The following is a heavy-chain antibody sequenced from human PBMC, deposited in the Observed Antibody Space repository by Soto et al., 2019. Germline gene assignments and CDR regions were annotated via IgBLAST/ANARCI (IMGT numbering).Heavy chain of an antibody. CDR1: GFTFSSYA. D-gene: IGHD3-22*01. CDR3: AISYDSSGYYAPNWFDP. V-gene: IGHV3-23*01. J-gene: IGHJ5*02. Sequence: PGGSLRLSCAASGFTFSSYAMSWVRQAPGKGLEWVSAISGSGGSTYYADSGKGRFTISRDNSKNTLYLQMNSLRAEDTAVYYCAISYDSSGYYAPNWFDPWGQGTLVTVSS. CDR2: ISGSGGST.